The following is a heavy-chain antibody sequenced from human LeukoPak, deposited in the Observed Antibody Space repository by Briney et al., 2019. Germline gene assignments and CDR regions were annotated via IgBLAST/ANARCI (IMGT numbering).Heavy chain of an antibody. D-gene: IGHD6-6*01. CDR3: ARVKIAAPPGSDYYYYYMDV. J-gene: IGHJ6*03. Sequence: ASVTVSCKASGYTFTGYYMHWVRQAPGQGLEWMGWINPNSGGTNYAQKFQGRVTMTRDTSISTAYMELSRLRSDDTAVYYCARVKIAAPPGSDYYYYYMDVWGKGTTVTVSS. CDR2: INPNSGGT. V-gene: IGHV1-2*02. CDR1: GYTFTGYY.